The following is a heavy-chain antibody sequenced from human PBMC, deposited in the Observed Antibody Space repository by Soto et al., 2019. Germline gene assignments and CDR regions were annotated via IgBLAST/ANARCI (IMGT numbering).Heavy chain of an antibody. Sequence: SETLSLTCAVYGGSFSGYYWSWIRQPPGKGLEWIGEINHSGSTNYNPSLKSRVTISVDTSKNQFSLKLSSVTAADTAVYYCGRKGYSSSSPYYYMDVWGKGTTVTVSS. V-gene: IGHV4-34*01. CDR3: GRKGYSSSSPYYYMDV. CDR2: INHSGST. CDR1: GGSFSGYY. J-gene: IGHJ6*03. D-gene: IGHD6-6*01.